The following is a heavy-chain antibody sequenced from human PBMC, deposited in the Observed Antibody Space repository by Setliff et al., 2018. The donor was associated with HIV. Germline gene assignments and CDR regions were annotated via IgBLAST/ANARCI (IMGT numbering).Heavy chain of an antibody. CDR3: ARHTIDISLLVVQDPGPFDV. J-gene: IGHJ3*01. D-gene: IGHD3-10*01. CDR1: GYSFSNHW. V-gene: IGHV5-51*01. CDR2: IYPQDSDT. Sequence: ESLKISCTGSGYSFSNHWIGWVRQMPGRGLEWVGIIYPQDSDTRYSPSFEGHVTISADTSRYTAYLQWSALKASDTAMYYCARHTIDISLLVVQDPGPFDVWGRGTMVTVSS.